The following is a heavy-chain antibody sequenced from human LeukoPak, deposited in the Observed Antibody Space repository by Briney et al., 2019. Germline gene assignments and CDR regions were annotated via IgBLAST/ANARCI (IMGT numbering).Heavy chain of an antibody. Sequence: GGSLRLSCAASGFTFSIAWMSWVRQAPGKGLEWVGRIKSKTDGGTTDYAAPVKGRFTISRDDSKNTLYLQMNSLKTEDTAVYYCNTGSQANKRYCSGGSCYLRRVAGNYFDYWGQGTLVTVSS. CDR2: IKSKTDGGTT. D-gene: IGHD2-15*01. CDR1: GFTFSIAW. CDR3: NTGSQANKRYCSGGSCYLRRVAGNYFDY. J-gene: IGHJ4*02. V-gene: IGHV3-15*01.